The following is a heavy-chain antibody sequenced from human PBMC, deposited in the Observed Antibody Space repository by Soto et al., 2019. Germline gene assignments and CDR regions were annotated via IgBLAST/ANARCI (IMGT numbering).Heavy chain of an antibody. CDR3: ARDIASYAYGEGY. J-gene: IGHJ4*02. D-gene: IGHD2-21*01. CDR1: GGSINRYW. V-gene: IGHV4-4*07. CDR2: VHSSGTT. Sequence: SGTPAITCSISGGSINRYWWSWIRQPGGKGLEWIGRVHSSGTTDYNPSLNSRATMSVETSKNQFSLKLSSVTAADTAVYYCARDIASYAYGEGYWGQG.